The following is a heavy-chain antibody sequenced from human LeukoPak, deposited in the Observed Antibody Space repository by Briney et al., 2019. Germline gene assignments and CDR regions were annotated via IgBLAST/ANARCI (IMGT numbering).Heavy chain of an antibody. Sequence: PGGSLRLSCAASGFTFSSHAMSWARQAPGKGLEWVSAISGSGGSTYYADSVKGRFTISRDNSKNTLYLQMNSLRAEDTAVYYCAKARLWFGELDCWGQGTLVTVSS. CDR2: ISGSGGST. V-gene: IGHV3-23*01. D-gene: IGHD3-10*01. J-gene: IGHJ4*02. CDR3: AKARLWFGELDC. CDR1: GFTFSSHA.